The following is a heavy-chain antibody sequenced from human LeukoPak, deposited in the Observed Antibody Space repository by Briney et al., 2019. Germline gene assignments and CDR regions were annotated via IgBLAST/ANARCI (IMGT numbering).Heavy chain of an antibody. CDR2: ISSSSSYI. CDR3: ARDGTGIVYYYAMDV. J-gene: IGHJ6*02. Sequence: GGSLRLSCAASGFTFSSYRMNWVRQAPGKGLEWVSSISSSSSYIYYADSVKGRFTISRDNTKNSLYPQMHSLRAGDTAVYYCARDGTGIVYYYAMDVWGQGTTVTVSS. V-gene: IGHV3-21*01. CDR1: GFTFSSYR. D-gene: IGHD3/OR15-3a*01.